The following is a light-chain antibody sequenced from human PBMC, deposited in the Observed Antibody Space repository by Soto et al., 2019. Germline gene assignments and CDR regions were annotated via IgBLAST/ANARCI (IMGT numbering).Light chain of an antibody. J-gene: IGLJ1*01. CDR3: QSYDSSLSAYV. CDR2: GNI. Sequence: QSVLTQPPSVSGAPGQRVTISRTGSSSNLGADYDVHWYQLLPGTAPKLLIYGNINRPSGVPDRFSGSKSATSASLAITGLQAEDEADYYCQSYDSSLSAYVFGAGTKVTVL. CDR1: SSNLGADYD. V-gene: IGLV1-40*01.